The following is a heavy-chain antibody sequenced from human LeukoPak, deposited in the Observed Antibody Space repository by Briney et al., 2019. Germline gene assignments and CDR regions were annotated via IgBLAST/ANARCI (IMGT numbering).Heavy chain of an antibody. J-gene: IGHJ4*02. Sequence: RASVKVSCKASGYTFTGYYMHWVRQAPGQGLEWMGWINPNSGGTNYAQKFQGRVTMTTDTSTSTAYMELRSLRSDDTAVYYCARSSDFWSGYYYLREWVAPEMNTDYWGQGTLVTVSS. D-gene: IGHD3-3*01. V-gene: IGHV1-2*02. CDR2: INPNSGGT. CDR1: GYTFTGYY. CDR3: ARSSDFWSGYYYLREWVAPEMNTDY.